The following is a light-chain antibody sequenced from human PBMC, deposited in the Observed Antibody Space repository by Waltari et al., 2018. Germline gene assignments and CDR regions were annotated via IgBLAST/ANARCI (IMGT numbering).Light chain of an antibody. CDR3: QSYDTSLSVV. V-gene: IGLV1-40*01. Sequence: QSVLTQPPSVSGAPGQNVTISCTGSGSNIGAGYDVHWYQQIPRAAPKLLIYGSTSRPLGVPDRFFGSTSGTSASLAITGLQAEDEGDYYCQSYDTSLSVVFGGGTKLTVL. CDR2: GST. CDR1: GSNIGAGYD. J-gene: IGLJ3*02.